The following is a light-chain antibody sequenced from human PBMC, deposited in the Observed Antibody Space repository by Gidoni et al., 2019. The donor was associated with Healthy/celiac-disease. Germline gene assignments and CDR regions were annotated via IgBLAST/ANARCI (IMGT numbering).Light chain of an antibody. CDR3: QQYNNWPLT. Sequence: EIVMTQSPATLSVYPGERATLSCTASQSVSSNLAWYQQKPGQAPRLHIYGASTRATGIPARFSGSGSGTEFTLTISSLQSEDFAVYYCQQYNNWPLTFGGGTKVKIK. J-gene: IGKJ4*01. V-gene: IGKV3-15*01. CDR1: QSVSSN. CDR2: GAS.